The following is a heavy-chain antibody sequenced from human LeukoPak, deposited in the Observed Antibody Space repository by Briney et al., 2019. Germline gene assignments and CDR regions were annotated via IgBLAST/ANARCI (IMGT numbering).Heavy chain of an antibody. V-gene: IGHV3-23*01. CDR1: GFTFSNYW. CDR3: AKRGVVIRVILVGFHKEAYYFDS. CDR2: ISDSGGRT. Sequence: GGSLRLSCAASGFTFSNYWMSWVRQAPGRGLEWVAGISDSGGRTNYADSVKGRFTISRDNPKNTLYLQMNSLRAEDTAVYFCAKRGVVIRVILVGFHKEAYYFDSWGQGALVTVSS. D-gene: IGHD3-22*01. J-gene: IGHJ4*02.